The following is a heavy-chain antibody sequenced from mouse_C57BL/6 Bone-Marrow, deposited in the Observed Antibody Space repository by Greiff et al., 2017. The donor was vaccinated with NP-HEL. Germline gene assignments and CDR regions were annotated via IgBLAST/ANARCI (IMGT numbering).Heavy chain of an antibody. V-gene: IGHV1-26*01. J-gene: IGHJ2*01. CDR3: ASGGFSSPFDY. CDR1: GYTFTDYY. CDR2: INPNNGGT. D-gene: IGHD1-1*01. Sequence: VQLQQSGPELVKPGASVKISCKASGYTFTDYYMNWVKQSHGKSLEWIGDINPNNGGTSYTQKFKGKATLTVDKSSSTAYMQLRSLTSEDSAVYCCASGGFSSPFDYWGQGTTLTVSS.